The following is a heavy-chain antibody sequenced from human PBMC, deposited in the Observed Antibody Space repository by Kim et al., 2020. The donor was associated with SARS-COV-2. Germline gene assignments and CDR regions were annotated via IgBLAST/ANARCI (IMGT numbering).Heavy chain of an antibody. V-gene: IGHV4-30-2*05. D-gene: IGHD2-2*01. J-gene: IGHJ4*02. Sequence: PSIKSRVTISVDTSKNQFSLKLSSVTAADTAVYYCARGSDIVVVPAALDYWGQGTLVTVSS. CDR3: ARGSDIVVVPAALDY.